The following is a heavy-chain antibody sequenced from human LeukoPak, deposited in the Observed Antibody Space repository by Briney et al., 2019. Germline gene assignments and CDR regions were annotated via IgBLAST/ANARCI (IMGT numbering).Heavy chain of an antibody. CDR3: ASGSSYDSSGRGFDY. D-gene: IGHD3-22*01. CDR1: GYSFTDYY. V-gene: IGHV1-2*02. J-gene: IGHJ4*02. Sequence: ASVKVSCKASGYSFTDYYMHWVRQAPGQGLEWMGWINPNSGVTKYSQKFQGRVTMTRDTSISTAYMELSRLRFDDTAVYYCASGSSYDSSGRGFDYWGQGTLVTVSS. CDR2: INPNSGVT.